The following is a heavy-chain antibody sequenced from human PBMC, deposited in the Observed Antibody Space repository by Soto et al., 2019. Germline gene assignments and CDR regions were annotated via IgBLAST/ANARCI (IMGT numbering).Heavy chain of an antibody. CDR3: ARVSSGFPYDYIWGSYRPSPNNWFDP. Sequence: SETLSLTCTVSGGSISSYYWSWIRQPPGKGLEWIGEINHSGSTNYNPSLKSRVTISVDTSKNQFSLKLSSVTAADTAVYYCARVSSGFPYDYIWGSYRPSPNNWFDPWGQGTLVTVS. D-gene: IGHD3-16*02. J-gene: IGHJ5*02. CDR2: INHSGST. CDR1: GGSISSYY. V-gene: IGHV4-34*01.